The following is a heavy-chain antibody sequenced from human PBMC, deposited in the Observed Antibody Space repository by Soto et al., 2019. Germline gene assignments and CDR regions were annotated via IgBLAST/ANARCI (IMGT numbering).Heavy chain of an antibody. CDR1: GYRFTSYW. CDR3: ARKGKSGYFNWFDP. J-gene: IGHJ5*02. Sequence: GESLKISCRTSGYRFTSYWIAWVRQMPGKGLEWMGIIFPSDSDTRYSPSFQGQVTISADRSTSTVFLQWASLKASDTAVYFCARKGKSGYFNWFDPWGQGTLVTVSS. V-gene: IGHV5-51*01. D-gene: IGHD3-22*01. CDR2: IFPSDSDT.